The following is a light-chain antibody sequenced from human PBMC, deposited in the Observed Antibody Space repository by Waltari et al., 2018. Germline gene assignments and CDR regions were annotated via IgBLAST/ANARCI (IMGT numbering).Light chain of an antibody. J-gene: IGLJ3*02. Sequence: QSVLTQPPSASGTPGQRVAISCSGTRSHIGSNQAHWYQQLPGTAPKLLNHSNNQRPSGVPDRFSGSKSGTSASLAISGLQSEDEAHYYCAAWDASLNGWVFGGGTKLTVL. CDR2: SNN. CDR3: AAWDASLNGWV. CDR1: RSHIGSNQ. V-gene: IGLV1-44*01.